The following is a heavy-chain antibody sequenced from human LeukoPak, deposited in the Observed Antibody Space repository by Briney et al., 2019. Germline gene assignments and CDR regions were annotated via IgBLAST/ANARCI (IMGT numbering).Heavy chain of an antibody. D-gene: IGHD5-12*01. CDR2: IWYDGSNK. Sequence: TGRSLRLSCAASGFTFSSYGMHWVRQAPGKGLEWLAVIWYDGSNKYYADSVKGRFTISRDNSKNTLYLQMNSLRAEDTAVYYCARGGVGWLRSIPSYYYYGMDVWGQGTTVTVSS. CDR3: ARGGVGWLRSIPSYYYYGMDV. CDR1: GFTFSSYG. V-gene: IGHV3-33*01. J-gene: IGHJ6*02.